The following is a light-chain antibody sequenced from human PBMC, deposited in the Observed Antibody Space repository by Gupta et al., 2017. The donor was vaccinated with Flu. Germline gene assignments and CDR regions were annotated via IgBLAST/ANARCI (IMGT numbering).Light chain of an antibody. CDR3: GSYTRSSTDV. CDR1: NSDVGASDY. Sequence: QSALTQPASVSGSPGQSITISCTGTNSDVGASDYVSWYQQHPGKVPRLLIYEVSNRPSGVSNRFSGSRSDNTASLTISGLQPEDEADYYCGSYTRSSTDVFGVGTKVTVL. CDR2: EVS. V-gene: IGLV2-14*01. J-gene: IGLJ1*01.